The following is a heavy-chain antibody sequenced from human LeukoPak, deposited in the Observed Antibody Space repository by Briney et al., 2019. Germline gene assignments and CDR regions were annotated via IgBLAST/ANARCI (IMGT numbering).Heavy chain of an antibody. CDR3: ARDLMGIAYRGAFYY. V-gene: IGHV3-21*04. J-gene: IGHJ4*02. CDR1: GFTFSSYS. CDR2: ISTSSSYI. D-gene: IGHD6-13*01. Sequence: PGGSLRLSCAAYGFTFSSYSMNWVRQAPGKGLEWVSFISTSSSYIYYADSVKGRFTISRDNAKNSLYLEMSSLRAEDTAVYYCARDLMGIAYRGAFYYWGQGTLVTVSS.